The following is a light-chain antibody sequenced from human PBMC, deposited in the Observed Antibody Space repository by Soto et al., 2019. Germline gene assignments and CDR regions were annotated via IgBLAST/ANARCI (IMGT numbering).Light chain of an antibody. CDR2: DVS. CDR1: QSVSSY. J-gene: IGKJ4*01. Sequence: EIVLTQSPATLSLSPGERATLSCRASQSVSSYLAWYQQKPGQAPRLLIYDVSNRATGTPARFSGSGSGTDFTLTISSLKPEDFAVSYCQQRSNWPLTFGGGTKVEIK. V-gene: IGKV3-11*01. CDR3: QQRSNWPLT.